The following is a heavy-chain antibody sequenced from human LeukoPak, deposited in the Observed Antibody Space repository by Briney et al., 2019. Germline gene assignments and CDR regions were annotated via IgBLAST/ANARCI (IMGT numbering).Heavy chain of an antibody. V-gene: IGHV3-30-3*01. J-gene: IGHJ5*02. CDR2: VSYDGNNL. D-gene: IGHD6-13*01. CDR1: GFTFSNYA. CDR3: ARRRAEGGSNGHYNWFDP. Sequence: GGSLRLSCAASGFTFSNYAMHWVRQAPAKGLEWVAVVSYDGNNLYYADSVKGRFTISRDNSKNTLYLQMNSLRVEDTAVYYCARRRAEGGSNGHYNWFDPWGQGILVTVSS.